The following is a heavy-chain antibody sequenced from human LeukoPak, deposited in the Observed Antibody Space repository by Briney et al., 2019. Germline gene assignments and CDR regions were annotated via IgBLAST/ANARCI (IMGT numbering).Heavy chain of an antibody. CDR2: ISYDGSNK. CDR1: GFTFSSYA. D-gene: IGHD5-18*01. CDR3: ARDYGYSYGNYYYGMDV. Sequence: GGSLRPSCAASGFTFSSYAMHWVRQAPGKGLEWVAVISYDGSNKYYADSVKGRFTISRDNSKNTLYLQMNSLRAEDTAVYYCARDYGYSYGNYYYGMDVWGQGTTVTVSS. J-gene: IGHJ6*02. V-gene: IGHV3-30-3*01.